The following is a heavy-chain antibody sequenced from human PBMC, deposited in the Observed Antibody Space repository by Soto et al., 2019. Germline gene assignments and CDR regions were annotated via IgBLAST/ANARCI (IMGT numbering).Heavy chain of an antibody. CDR2: IFYFGST. J-gene: IGHJ4*02. V-gene: IGHV4-59*08. Sequence: SETLSLTCNASGRTISSYYWSWIRQTPGKGLEWIGYIFYFGSTNYNPSLKSRVTLSIDTSKNQLSLKLSSVTAADTSVYYCARHSPDFDWLSQFDYWGQGTLVTVS. CDR3: ARHSPDFDWLSQFDY. D-gene: IGHD3-9*01. CDR1: GRTISSYY.